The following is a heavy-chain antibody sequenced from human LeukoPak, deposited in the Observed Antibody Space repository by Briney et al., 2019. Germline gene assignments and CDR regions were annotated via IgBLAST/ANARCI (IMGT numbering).Heavy chain of an antibody. D-gene: IGHD3-10*01. Sequence: SEALSLTCAVSGGSISSSNWWSWVRQPPGKGLEWIGEIYHSGSTNYNPSLKSRVTISVDKSKNQISLKLSSVTAADTAVYYCARRPDYYGSGTKAPDYWGQGTLVTVSS. J-gene: IGHJ4*02. CDR3: ARRPDYYGSGTKAPDY. CDR1: GGSISSSNW. CDR2: IYHSGST. V-gene: IGHV4-4*02.